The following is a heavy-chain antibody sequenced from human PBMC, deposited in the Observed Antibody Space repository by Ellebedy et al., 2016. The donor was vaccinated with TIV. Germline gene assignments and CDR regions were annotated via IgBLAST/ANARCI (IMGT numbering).Heavy chain of an antibody. CDR2: ISGSGVST. J-gene: IGHJ3*02. V-gene: IGHV3-23*01. CDR1: GFTFSSYA. CDR3: AKDRASSGWDLDAFDI. D-gene: IGHD6-19*01. Sequence: GGSLRLSXAASGFTFSSYAMSWVRQAPGTGLEWVSAISGSGVSTYYADSVKGRFTISRDNSKNTLYLQMNSLRVEDTAVYYCAKDRASSGWDLDAFDIWGQGTMVIVSS.